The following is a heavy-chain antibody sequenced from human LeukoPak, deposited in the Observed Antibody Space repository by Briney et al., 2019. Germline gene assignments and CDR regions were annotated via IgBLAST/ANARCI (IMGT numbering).Heavy chain of an antibody. D-gene: IGHD2-2*02. J-gene: IGHJ4*02. CDR3: AKGEYCSTTSCYTLYY. V-gene: IGHV3-23*01. Sequence: GGSLRLSCEASGFTFSSYAMSWVRQAPGKGLEWVSAISGSGGSTYYADSVKGRFTISRDNSKNTLYLQMNSLRAEDTAVYYCAKGEYCSTTSCYTLYYWGQGTLVTVSS. CDR2: ISGSGGST. CDR1: GFTFSSYA.